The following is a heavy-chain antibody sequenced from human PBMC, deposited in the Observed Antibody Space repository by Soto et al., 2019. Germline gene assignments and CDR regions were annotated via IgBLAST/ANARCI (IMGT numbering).Heavy chain of an antibody. D-gene: IGHD3-10*01. Sequence: QVQLVESGGGVVQPGRSLRLSCATSGFTFSNYGMHWVRQAPGKGLEWVAVIWYDGSNKYYAESVEGRFTISKDNSKNTLYLQMNSLRAEDTSVYYCARDLGHFHGSGSYYSPWGQGTLVTVSS. CDR1: GFTFSNYG. J-gene: IGHJ5*02. V-gene: IGHV3-33*01. CDR3: ARDLGHFHGSGSYYSP. CDR2: IWYDGSNK.